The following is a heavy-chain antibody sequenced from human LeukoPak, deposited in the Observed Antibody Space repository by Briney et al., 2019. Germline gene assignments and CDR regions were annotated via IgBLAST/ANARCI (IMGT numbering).Heavy chain of an antibody. CDR3: ARGPGAAVPGNWFDP. D-gene: IGHD6-13*01. Sequence: ASVKVSCKASGGTFSSYAISWVRQAPGQGLEWMGGIIPIFGTANYAQEFQGRVTITADESTSTAYMELSSLRSEDTAVYYCARGPGAAVPGNWFDPWGQGTLVTVSS. V-gene: IGHV1-69*13. J-gene: IGHJ5*02. CDR2: IIPIFGTA. CDR1: GGTFSSYA.